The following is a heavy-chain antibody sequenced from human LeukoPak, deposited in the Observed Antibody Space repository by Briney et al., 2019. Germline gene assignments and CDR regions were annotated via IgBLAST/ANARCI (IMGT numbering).Heavy chain of an antibody. J-gene: IGHJ3*02. D-gene: IGHD3-22*01. CDR2: ISSSGSTI. CDR3: ARGSHFRLIVVGDAFDI. CDR1: GFTFSDYY. Sequence: KAGGSLRLSCAASGFTFSDYYMSWIRQAPGKGLEWVSYISSSGSTIYYADSVKGRFTIPRDNAKNSLYLQMNSLRAEDTAVYYCARGSHFRLIVVGDAFDIWGQGTMVTVSS. V-gene: IGHV3-11*04.